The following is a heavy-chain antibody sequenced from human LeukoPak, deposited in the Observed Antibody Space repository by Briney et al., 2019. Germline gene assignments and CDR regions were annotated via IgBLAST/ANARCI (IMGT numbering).Heavy chain of an antibody. J-gene: IGHJ6*02. D-gene: IGHD3-10*01. CDR3: AREDYGSGSYYNSNPDYYYYGMDV. CDR2: ISAYNGNT. V-gene: IGHV1-18*01. CDR1: GYTFTSYG. Sequence: ASVKVSCKASGYTFTSYGISWVRQAPGQGLEWMGWISAYNGNTNYAQKLQGRVTMTTDTSTSTAYMELRSLRSDDTAVYYCAREDYGSGSYYNSNPDYYYYGMDVWGQGTTVTVPS.